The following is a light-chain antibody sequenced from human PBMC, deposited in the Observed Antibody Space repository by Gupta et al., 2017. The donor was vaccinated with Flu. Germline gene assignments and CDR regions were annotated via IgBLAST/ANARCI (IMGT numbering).Light chain of an antibody. CDR3: QQEDNFPIT. CDR2: SAS. CDR1: QDISDY. V-gene: IGKV1-33*01. J-gene: IGKJ4*01. Sequence: DIQMTQSLSSLSASLRDRVTITCQASQDISDYLSWYQQKPGKAPKLLIYSASRVETGVPSRFSGGGSGTDFTFTISSRQPEDFATYYCQQEDNFPITFGGGTKVEIK.